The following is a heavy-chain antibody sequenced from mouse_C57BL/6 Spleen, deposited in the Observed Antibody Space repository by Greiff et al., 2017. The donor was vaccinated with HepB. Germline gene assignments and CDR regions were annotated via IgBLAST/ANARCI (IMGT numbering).Heavy chain of an antibody. CDR3: ARSYGSSCYYAMDY. D-gene: IGHD1-1*01. CDR1: GFSLTSYG. J-gene: IGHJ4*01. Sequence: VKLVESGPGLVQPSQSLSITCTVSGFSLTSYGVHWVRQSPGKGLEWLGVIWSGGSTDYNAAFISRLSISKDNSKSQVFFKMNSLQADDTAIYYCARSYGSSCYYAMDYWGQGTSVTVSS. V-gene: IGHV2-2*01. CDR2: IWSGGST.